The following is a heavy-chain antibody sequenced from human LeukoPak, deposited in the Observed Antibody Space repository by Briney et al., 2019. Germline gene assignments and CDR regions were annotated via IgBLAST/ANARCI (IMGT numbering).Heavy chain of an antibody. CDR1: GITFSRYY. CDR2: IHPDGSST. CDR3: ARDRPDSFDV. J-gene: IGHJ3*01. Sequence: GGSLRLSCAASGITFSRYYMHWVRQAPGKGLVWVSRIHPDGSSTAFADSVKGRFTISRDNAKDTLYLQMNSLRADDTAVYFCARDRPDSFDVWGQGTTVTVSS. V-gene: IGHV3-74*03.